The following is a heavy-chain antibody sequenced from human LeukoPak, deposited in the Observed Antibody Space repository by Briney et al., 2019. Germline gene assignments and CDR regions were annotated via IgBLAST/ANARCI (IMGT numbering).Heavy chain of an antibody. Sequence: SETLSLTCAVYGGSFSGYYWSWIRQPPGKGLEWIGEINHSGSTNYNPSLKSRLTMSIDTSKNQFSLKLSSVTAADTAVYYCARGGWNKFDYWGQGTLVTVSS. D-gene: IGHD1-1*01. V-gene: IGHV4-34*01. CDR2: INHSGST. CDR3: ARGGWNKFDY. CDR1: GGSFSGYY. J-gene: IGHJ4*02.